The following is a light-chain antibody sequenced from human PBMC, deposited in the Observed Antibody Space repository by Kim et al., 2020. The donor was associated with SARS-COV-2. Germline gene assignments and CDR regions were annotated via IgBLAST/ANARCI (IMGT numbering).Light chain of an antibody. V-gene: IGKV1-33*01. J-gene: IGKJ3*01. CDR3: QQYAYHPFT. CDR1: QDISIY. CDR2: AVS. Sequence: DIQMTQSPSSLSASVGDRVTITCRASQDISIYVKWYQQRSGKAPKLLMYAVSNLGAGVPSRFSGSGSGTDFILTINSLQPEDVATYYCQQYAYHPFTFGQGTKVDIK.